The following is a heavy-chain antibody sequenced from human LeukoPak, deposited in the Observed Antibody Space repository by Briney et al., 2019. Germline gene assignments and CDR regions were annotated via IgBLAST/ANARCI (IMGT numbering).Heavy chain of an antibody. J-gene: IGHJ4*02. Sequence: GGSLRLSCAASGFPFNNAWMSWVRQAPGKGLEWVGSIKRKSDGGPPDYAAPVEGRFTISRDDSKNMLYLQMSSLKTEDTAVYYCATDQGFIYYFDYWGQGTLVTVSS. CDR1: GFPFNNAW. V-gene: IGHV3-15*01. CDR3: ATDQGFIYYFDY. D-gene: IGHD3-10*01. CDR2: IKRKSDGGPP.